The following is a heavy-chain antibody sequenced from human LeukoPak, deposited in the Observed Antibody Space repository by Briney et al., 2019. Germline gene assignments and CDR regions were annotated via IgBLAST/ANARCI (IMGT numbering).Heavy chain of an antibody. V-gene: IGHV3-23*01. J-gene: IGHJ4*02. CDR2: LSGSGGTT. CDR3: AKSLDGDTKGY. Sequence: GSLRLSCAASGFTFSTYAMSWVRQAPGEGLEWVSTLSGSGGTTYYAASVRGRFTISRDNSKNTLYLQMNSLRAEDTAVYYCAKSLDGDTKGYWGQGTQVTVSS. D-gene: IGHD4-17*01. CDR1: GFTFSTYA.